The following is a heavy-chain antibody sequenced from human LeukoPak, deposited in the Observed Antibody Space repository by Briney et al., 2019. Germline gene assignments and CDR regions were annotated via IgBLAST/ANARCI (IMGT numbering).Heavy chain of an antibody. D-gene: IGHD6-6*01. Sequence: SAKVSCKASGGTFSSYAISWVRQAPGQGLEWMGRIIPIFGTANYAQKFQGRVTITTDESTSTAYMELSSLRSEDTAAYYCARDRRSSSPQRAYYYYYMDVWGKGTTVTVSS. V-gene: IGHV1-69*05. CDR3: ARDRRSSSPQRAYYYYYMDV. CDR2: IIPIFGTA. J-gene: IGHJ6*03. CDR1: GGTFSSYA.